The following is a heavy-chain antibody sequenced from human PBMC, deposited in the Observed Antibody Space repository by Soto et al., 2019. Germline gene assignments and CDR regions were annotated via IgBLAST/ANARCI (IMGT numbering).Heavy chain of an antibody. CDR1: GYTFTSYG. J-gene: IGHJ4*02. D-gene: IGHD6-13*01. Sequence: ASVNLSCKASGYTFTSYGINWVRQAPGQGLEWMGWISAYNGNTNYAQKIQGRVTMTTDTSTSTAYLELRSLRADDTAVYYCARDGYRSRYCDYWGQGTQVTVSS. CDR2: ISAYNGNT. V-gene: IGHV1-18*01. CDR3: ARDGYRSRYCDY.